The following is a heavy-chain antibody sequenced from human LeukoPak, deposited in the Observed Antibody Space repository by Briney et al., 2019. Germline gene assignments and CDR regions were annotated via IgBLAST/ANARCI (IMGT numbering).Heavy chain of an antibody. CDR3: AKDQRGVPTAGPFDY. CDR1: GFTFSSYA. D-gene: IGHD2-2*01. V-gene: IGHV3-23*01. CDR2: ISGSGGST. J-gene: IGHJ4*02. Sequence: GGSLRLSCAASGFTFSSYAMSWVRQAPGKGLEWVSAISGSGGSTYYADSVKGRFTISRDNFKNMMYLQMNSLRSEDTAVYYCAKDQRGVPTAGPFDYWGQGTLVTVSS.